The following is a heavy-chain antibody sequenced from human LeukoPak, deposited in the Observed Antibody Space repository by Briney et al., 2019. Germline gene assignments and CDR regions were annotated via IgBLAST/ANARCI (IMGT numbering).Heavy chain of an antibody. D-gene: IGHD5-24*01. CDR1: GGSISSHY. J-gene: IGHJ4*01. Sequence: SETLSLTCAVSGGSISSHYWSWIRQPPGKGLEWIGYIYYSGTTNYNPSLKSRVTLSVDTSKNQFSLKLSSVTAADTAVYYCARVRPGDGFDFDYWGQGTLVTVSS. CDR3: ARVRPGDGFDFDY. V-gene: IGHV4-59*11. CDR2: IYYSGTT.